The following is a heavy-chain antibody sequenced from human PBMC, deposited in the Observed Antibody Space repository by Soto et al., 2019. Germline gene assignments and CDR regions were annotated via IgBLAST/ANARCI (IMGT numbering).Heavy chain of an antibody. Sequence: SEPLSLTGTVSGGSISIYYWSWIRQPAGKGLEWIGRIYTSGSTNYNPSLKSRVTMSVDTSKNQFSLKLSSVTAADTAVYYCARETHSGSYPFDYWGQGTLVTVSS. CDR1: GGSISIYY. J-gene: IGHJ4*02. V-gene: IGHV4-4*07. CDR2: IYTSGST. D-gene: IGHD1-26*01. CDR3: ARETHSGSYPFDY.